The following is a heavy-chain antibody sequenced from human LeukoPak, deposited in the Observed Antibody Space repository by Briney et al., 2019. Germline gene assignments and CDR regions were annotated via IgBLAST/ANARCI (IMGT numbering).Heavy chain of an antibody. CDR1: GFTYSRYS. V-gene: IGHV3-48*01. CDR2: ISSSSSTI. CDR3: ARGHGSGSYYPDY. J-gene: IGHJ4*02. D-gene: IGHD3-10*01. Sequence: PGGTLRLSYAASGFTYSRYSMNWAPHAPGKGLEWVSYISSSSSTIYYADSVKGRFTISRDNAKNSLYLQMNSLRGEDTAVYYCARGHGSGSYYPDYWGEGTLVTVSS.